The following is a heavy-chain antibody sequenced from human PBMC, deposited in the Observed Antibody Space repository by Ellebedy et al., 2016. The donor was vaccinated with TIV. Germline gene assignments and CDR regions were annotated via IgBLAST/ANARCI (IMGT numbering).Heavy chain of an antibody. CDR2: IYYSGST. V-gene: IGHV4-59*08. Sequence: MPSETLSLTCTVSGASISTYYWSRIRQPPGKGLEWIGYIYYSGSTNYNPSLKSRVTISVDTSKNQFSLKLSSVTAADTAVYYCARHIRITMVRGVITNWFDPWGQGTLVSVSS. CDR3: ARHIRITMVRGVITNWFDP. J-gene: IGHJ5*02. D-gene: IGHD3-10*01. CDR1: GASISTYY.